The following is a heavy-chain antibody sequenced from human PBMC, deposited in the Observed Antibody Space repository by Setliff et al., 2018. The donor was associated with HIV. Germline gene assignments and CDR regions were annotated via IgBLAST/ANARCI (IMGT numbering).Heavy chain of an antibody. Sequence: PSETLSLTCTVSGGSMNSHYWSWIRQSPGRGLEWIGYIYYSVSTKYNPSLKSRVSMSIDTSKNQFSLKMSSVTAADTAVYYCARGRRRLNYYDSSGYYPGLFYWGQGTLVTVSS. V-gene: IGHV4-59*11. CDR1: GGSMNSHY. J-gene: IGHJ4*02. CDR3: ARGRRRLNYYDSSGYYPGLFY. CDR2: IYYSVST. D-gene: IGHD3-22*01.